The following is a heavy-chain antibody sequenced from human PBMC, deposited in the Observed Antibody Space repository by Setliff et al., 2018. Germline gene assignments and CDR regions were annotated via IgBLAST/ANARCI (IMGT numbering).Heavy chain of an antibody. J-gene: IGHJ6*03. V-gene: IGHV4-39*01. CDR1: GGSISSSDFY. D-gene: IGHD3-10*01. Sequence: PSETLSLTCTVSGGSISSSDFYWGWIRQPPGKGLEWIGSIYYSGTTYYNPSLKSPVTISIDTSKNQFSLKLSSVTAADTAKYYCARHDARGYYYYMDVWGEGTTVTVSS. CDR2: IYYSGTT. CDR3: ARHDARGYYYYMDV.